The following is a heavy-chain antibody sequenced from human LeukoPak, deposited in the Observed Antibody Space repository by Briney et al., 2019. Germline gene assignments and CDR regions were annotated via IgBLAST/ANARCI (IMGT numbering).Heavy chain of an antibody. CDR1: GFTFSSYA. V-gene: IGHV3-30*04. J-gene: IGHJ1*01. CDR3: ARAGLAYCGGDCYSEYFQH. Sequence: GGSLRLSCAASGFTFSSYAMHWVRQAPGKGLGWVAVISYDGSNKYYADSVKGRFTISRDNSKNTLYLQMNSLRAEDTAVYYCARAGLAYCGGDCYSEYFQHWGQGTLVTVSS. D-gene: IGHD2-21*02. CDR2: ISYDGSNK.